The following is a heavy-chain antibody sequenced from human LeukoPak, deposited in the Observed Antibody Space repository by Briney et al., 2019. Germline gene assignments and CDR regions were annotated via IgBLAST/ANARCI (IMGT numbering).Heavy chain of an antibody. Sequence: PGESLKISCKGSGYSFTSYWIGWVRQMPGKGLEWMGIIFPADSDTRYSPSFQGQVTISADKSISTAYLHWSSLRSSDTAMYYCARARGTYANDAFDIWGQGTMVTVSP. V-gene: IGHV5-51*01. CDR3: ARARGTYANDAFDI. CDR2: IFPADSDT. CDR1: GYSFTSYW. J-gene: IGHJ3*02. D-gene: IGHD1-26*01.